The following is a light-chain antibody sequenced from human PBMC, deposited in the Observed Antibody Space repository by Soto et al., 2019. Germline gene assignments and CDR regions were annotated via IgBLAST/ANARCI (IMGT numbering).Light chain of an antibody. V-gene: IGKV1-5*01. J-gene: IGKJ4*01. CDR1: QSISSW. CDR2: DAS. CDR3: QQYDSLPLT. Sequence: DIEMTQSPCTLSASVGDRVTITCRASQSISSWLAWYQQIPGKAPKLLIYDASNLAAGAPSRFSGSGYGTAFTFAISGLQTDDVATYYCQQYDSLPLTFGGGTKVDIK.